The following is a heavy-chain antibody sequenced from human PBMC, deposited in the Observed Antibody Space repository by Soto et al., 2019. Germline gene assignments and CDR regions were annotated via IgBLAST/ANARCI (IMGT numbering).Heavy chain of an antibody. V-gene: IGHV4-39*01. CDR2: IYCSGST. D-gene: IGHD3-3*01. J-gene: IGHJ4*02. CDR3: AIQVGYYDFWSGYYSRTNPDFDY. CDR1: GGSISSSSYY. Sequence: QLQLQESGPGLVKPSETLSLTCTVSGGSISSSSYYWGWIRQPPGKGLEWIGSIYCSGSTYYNPSLKRRVTISVDTSKNQFSLKLSSVTAADTAVYYCAIQVGYYDFWSGYYSRTNPDFDYWGQGTLVTVPS.